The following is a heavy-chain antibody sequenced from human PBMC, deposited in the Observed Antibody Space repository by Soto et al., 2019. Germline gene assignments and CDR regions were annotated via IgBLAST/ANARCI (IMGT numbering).Heavy chain of an antibody. D-gene: IGHD3-22*01. V-gene: IGHV1-18*04. J-gene: IGHJ6*02. CDR3: ARDGDSGGYFYYSGMDV. Sequence: SAKVSLKASGYTFTSYGISWVRQAPGQGLEWMGWISAYNGNTNYAQKLQGRVTMTTDTSTSTAYMELRSLRSDDTAVYYCARDGDSGGYFYYSGMDVWGQGTTVTVSS. CDR2: ISAYNGNT. CDR1: GYTFTSYG.